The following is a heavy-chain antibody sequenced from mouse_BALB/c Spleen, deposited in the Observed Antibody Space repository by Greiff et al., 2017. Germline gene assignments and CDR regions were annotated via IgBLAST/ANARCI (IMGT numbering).Heavy chain of an antibody. CDR2: ISDGGSYT. CDR1: GFTFSDYY. Sequence: EVMLVESGGGLVKPGGSLKLSCAASGFTFSDYYMYWVRQTPEKRLEWVATISDGGSYTYYPDSVKGRFTISRDNAKNNLYLQMSSLKSEDTAMYYCARDLNYYAMDYWGQGTSVTVSS. V-gene: IGHV5-4*02. J-gene: IGHJ4*01. CDR3: ARDLNYYAMDY.